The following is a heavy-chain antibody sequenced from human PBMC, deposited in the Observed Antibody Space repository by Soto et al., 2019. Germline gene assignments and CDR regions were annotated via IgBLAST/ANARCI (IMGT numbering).Heavy chain of an antibody. J-gene: IGHJ6*02. CDR3: AMVRGVIFGMDV. CDR1: GGSISSGGYY. D-gene: IGHD3-10*01. V-gene: IGHV4-31*03. CDR2: IYYSGST. Sequence: SETLSLTCTVSGGSISSGGYYWSWIRQHPGKGLEWIGYIYYSGSTYYNPSLKSRVTISVDTSKNQFSLKLSSVTAADTAVYYCAMVRGVIFGMDVWGQGTTVTVSS.